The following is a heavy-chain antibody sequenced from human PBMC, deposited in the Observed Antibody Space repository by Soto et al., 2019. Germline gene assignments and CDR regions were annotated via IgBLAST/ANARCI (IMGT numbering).Heavy chain of an antibody. CDR2: IIPIFGTA. CDR1: GGTFSSYA. D-gene: IGHD6-6*01. CDR3: ARNGEYSSSSFYYGMDV. V-gene: IGHV1-69*13. J-gene: IGHJ6*02. Sequence: ASVKVSCKASGGTFSSYAISWVRQAPGQGLEWMGGIIPIFGTANYAQKFQGRVTITADESTSTAYMELSSLRSEDTAVYYCARNGEYSSSSFYYGMDVWGQGTTVTVSS.